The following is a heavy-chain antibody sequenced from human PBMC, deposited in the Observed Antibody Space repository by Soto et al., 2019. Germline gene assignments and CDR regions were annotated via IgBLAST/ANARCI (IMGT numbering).Heavy chain of an antibody. CDR1: GDSVSSNTAA. J-gene: IGHJ5*02. V-gene: IGHV6-1*01. CDR2: TYYKSEWYH. CDR3: VRERKYQLLSWYWFDP. Sequence: PSQTLSLTCAISGDSVSSNTAAWTWIRQSPSRGLEWLGRTYYKSEWYHDYALFVGSRITINPDTTKNQFSLQLNSVTPEDTAVYYCVRERKYQLLSWYWFDPWGQGTLVTVSS. D-gene: IGHD2-2*01.